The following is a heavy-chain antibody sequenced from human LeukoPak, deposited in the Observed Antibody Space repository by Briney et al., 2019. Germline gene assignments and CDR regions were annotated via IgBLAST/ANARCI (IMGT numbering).Heavy chain of an antibody. D-gene: IGHD4-17*01. J-gene: IGHJ2*01. CDR3: ARDDGYGDWPWYFDL. CDR1: GGSISSYY. Sequence: SETLSLTCTVSGGSISSYYWSWIRQPPGKGLEWIGYIYYSGSTNYNPSLKSRVTISVDTSKSQFSLKLSSVTAADTAVYYCARDDGYGDWPWYFDLWGRGTLVTVSS. CDR2: IYYSGST. V-gene: IGHV4-59*01.